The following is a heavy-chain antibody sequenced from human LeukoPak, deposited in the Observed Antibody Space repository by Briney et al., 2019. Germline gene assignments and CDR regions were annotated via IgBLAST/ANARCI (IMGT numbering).Heavy chain of an antibody. Sequence: PSETLSLTCTVSGGSINRGYWSWVRQHPGKGLEWIRHIFYSGSTFYNPSLKSRVTIAVHTSRDQFSLQLTSVTAADTAVYYCASGYGSGWFDRWGQGTLVSVSS. J-gene: IGHJ5*02. CDR1: GGSINRGY. D-gene: IGHD6-13*01. CDR3: ASGYGSGWFDR. CDR2: IFYSGST. V-gene: IGHV4-30-4*08.